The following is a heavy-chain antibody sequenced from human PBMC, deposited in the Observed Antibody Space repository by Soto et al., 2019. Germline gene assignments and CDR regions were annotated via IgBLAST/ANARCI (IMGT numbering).Heavy chain of an antibody. CDR2: ISYADGNKK. J-gene: IGHJ4*02. CDR3: ARDKRDTYGDYVDY. V-gene: IGHV3-30-3*01. CDR1: GFTFSSYA. D-gene: IGHD4-17*01. Sequence: GGSLRLSCAASGFTFSSYAMHWVCQAPGKGLEWVAVISYADGNKKYYADSVKGRFSISGDNSKSTLYLQMNSLSAEDAAVYYCARDKRDTYGDYVDYWGQGTLVTVSS.